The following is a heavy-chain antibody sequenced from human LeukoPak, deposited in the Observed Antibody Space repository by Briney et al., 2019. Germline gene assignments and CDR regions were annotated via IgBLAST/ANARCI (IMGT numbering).Heavy chain of an antibody. CDR3: AKDRPRDYSSRQGFSDNWFDP. V-gene: IGHV3-53*01. J-gene: IGHJ5*02. Sequence: PGGSLRLSCAASGFSVSSNYMSWVRQAPGKGLEWVSVIYSDSTIYYADSAKGRFTISRDNSRNTLYLQMNSLRAEDTAVYYCAKDRPRDYSSRQGFSDNWFDPWGQGTLVTVSS. CDR1: GFSVSSNY. D-gene: IGHD3-22*01. CDR2: IYSDSTI.